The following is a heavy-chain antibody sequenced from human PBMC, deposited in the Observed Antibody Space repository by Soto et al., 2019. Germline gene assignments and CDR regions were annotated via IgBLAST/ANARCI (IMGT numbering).Heavy chain of an antibody. CDR1: GYSFTSYW. V-gene: IGHV5-51*01. CDR2: IYPGDSDT. D-gene: IGHD5-12*01. Sequence: PGESLKISCQGSGYSFTSYWIGWVRQMTGKGLEWMGIIYPGDSDTRYSPSFQGQVTISADKSISTAYLQWSSLKASDTAMYYCARPLYRYSGYGDYDAFDIWGQGTMVTVSS. CDR3: ARPLYRYSGYGDYDAFDI. J-gene: IGHJ3*02.